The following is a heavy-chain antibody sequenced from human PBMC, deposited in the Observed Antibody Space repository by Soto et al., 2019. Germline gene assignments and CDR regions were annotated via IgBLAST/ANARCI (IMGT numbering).Heavy chain of an antibody. CDR2: IYHTGST. D-gene: IGHD3-22*01. Sequence: SQTLSLTCTVSGDSVISSNYYWTWIRQPPGKGLEWIGYIYHTGSTNYSPSLKSPVTISVDTSKNQFSLRINAVTAADTAVYYCVRFSGSDNWFDPWGQGILVTVS. CDR3: VRFSGSDNWFDP. CDR1: GDSVISSNYY. J-gene: IGHJ5*02. V-gene: IGHV4-61*01.